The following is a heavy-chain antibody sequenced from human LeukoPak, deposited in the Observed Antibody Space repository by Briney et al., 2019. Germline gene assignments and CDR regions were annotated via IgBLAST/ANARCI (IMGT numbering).Heavy chain of an antibody. V-gene: IGHV3-23*01. Sequence: GGSLRLSCAASGFTLSSYAMSWVRQAPGKGLEWVSYISSSSSTIYYADSVKGRFTISRDNSKNTLYLQMNSLRAEDTAVYYCAKGPLDRHYYDSSGYYYPVDYWGQGTLVTVSS. CDR3: AKGPLDRHYYDSSGYYYPVDY. CDR1: GFTLSSYA. J-gene: IGHJ4*02. D-gene: IGHD3-22*01. CDR2: ISSSSSTI.